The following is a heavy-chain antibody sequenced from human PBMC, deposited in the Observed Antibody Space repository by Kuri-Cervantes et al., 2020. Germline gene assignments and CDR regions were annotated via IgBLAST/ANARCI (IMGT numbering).Heavy chain of an antibody. CDR1: GYTFSAYF. J-gene: IGHJ6*02. CDR2: VNCNGGGT. D-gene: IGHD3-10*01. V-gene: IGHV1-2*06. Sequence: ASVKVSCRASGYTFSAYFIHWVRQAPGQGLEWLGRVNCNGGGTIYAPKFQGRVTMTRDTSISTAYMELSSLKSADTAMYYCASAGRDRDYYYGMDVWGQGTTVTVSS. CDR3: ASAGRDRDYYYGMDV.